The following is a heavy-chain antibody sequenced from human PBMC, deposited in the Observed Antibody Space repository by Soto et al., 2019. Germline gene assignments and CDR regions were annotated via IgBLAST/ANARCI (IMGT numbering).Heavy chain of an antibody. Sequence: EVQLVESGGGLVQPGGSLRLSCAASGFTFSSYSMNWVRQAPGKGLEWVSAISGSSSTIYYADSVKGRFTISRDNAKNSPYMQLNRLRDEDTAVYYCARATTMKEGGWMSSRGMDLWGQGTTVTVSS. CDR2: ISGSSSTI. D-gene: IGHD4-17*01. V-gene: IGHV3-48*02. CDR3: ARATTMKEGGWMSSRGMDL. CDR1: GFTFSSYS. J-gene: IGHJ6*02.